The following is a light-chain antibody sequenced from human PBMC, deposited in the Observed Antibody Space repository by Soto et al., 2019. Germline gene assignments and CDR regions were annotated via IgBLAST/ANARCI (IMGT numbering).Light chain of an antibody. CDR1: QSISSW. Sequence: DMQMTQSPSTLSASVGDRVTITCRASQSISSWLAWYQQKPGKAPKLLIYDASSLESGVPSRFSGSGSGTEFSLTISSLQPDDFATYYCQQYNSYLTFGGGTKVDI. CDR3: QQYNSYLT. CDR2: DAS. V-gene: IGKV1-5*01. J-gene: IGKJ4*01.